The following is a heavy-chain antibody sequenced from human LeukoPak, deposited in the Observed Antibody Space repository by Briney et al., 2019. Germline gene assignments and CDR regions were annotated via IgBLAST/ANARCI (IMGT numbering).Heavy chain of an antibody. J-gene: IGHJ4*02. V-gene: IGHV3-48*04. CDR2: ISSSSSTI. CDR3: ARDPPGAHFDY. D-gene: IGHD7-27*01. Sequence: GGSLRLSCAASGFTFSSYSMNWVRQAPGKGLEWVSYISSSSSTIYYADSVKGRFTISRDNAKNSLYLQMNSLRAEDTAVYYCARDPPGAHFDYWGQGTLVTVSS. CDR1: GFTFSSYS.